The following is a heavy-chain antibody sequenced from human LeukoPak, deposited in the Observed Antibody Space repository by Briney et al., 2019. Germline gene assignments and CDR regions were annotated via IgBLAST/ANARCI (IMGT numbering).Heavy chain of an antibody. CDR3: ARGTLRFGELGLH. V-gene: IGHV1-18*01. Sequence: ASVKVSCKASGYTFTTYGITWVRQAPGQGLEWMGWISTYNGNTNYAQKLQGRVTMTTDTSTSRAYMELRSLRSDDTAVYYCARGTLRFGELGLHWGQGTLFTVSS. CDR2: ISTYNGNT. D-gene: IGHD3-10*01. J-gene: IGHJ4*02. CDR1: GYTFTTYG.